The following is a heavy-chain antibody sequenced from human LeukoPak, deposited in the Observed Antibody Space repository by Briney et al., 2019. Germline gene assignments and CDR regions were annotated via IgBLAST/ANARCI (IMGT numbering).Heavy chain of an antibody. Sequence: ASVKVSCKASGYTFTSYGISWVRQAPGQGLEWMGWISAYNGNTNYAQKLQGRVTMTTDTSTSTAYMELRSLRSDDTAVYYCARTQKYYYDSSGLDYWGQGTLVTVSS. CDR3: ARTQKYYYDSSGLDY. CDR1: GYTFTSYG. J-gene: IGHJ4*02. CDR2: ISAYNGNT. D-gene: IGHD3-22*01. V-gene: IGHV1-18*01.